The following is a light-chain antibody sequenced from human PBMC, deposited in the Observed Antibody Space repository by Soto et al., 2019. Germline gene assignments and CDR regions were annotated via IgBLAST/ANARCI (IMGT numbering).Light chain of an antibody. J-gene: IGKJ1*01. CDR3: QQYNNWGT. Sequence: EIVMTQSPATLSVSPGQRATLSCRASQSVSSNLAWYQQNPGQAPRLLIYGASTRATGIPARFSGSGSGTEFTLTISGLQSEDFAVYYCQQYNNWGTFGQGTKVEIK. V-gene: IGKV3-15*01. CDR2: GAS. CDR1: QSVSSN.